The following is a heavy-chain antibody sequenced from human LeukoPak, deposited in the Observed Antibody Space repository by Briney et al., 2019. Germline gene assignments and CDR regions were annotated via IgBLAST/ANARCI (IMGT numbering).Heavy chain of an antibody. CDR3: AREGCSGGTCPFDY. V-gene: IGHV4-34*01. D-gene: IGHD2-15*01. J-gene: IGHJ4*02. CDR1: GGSFSGYY. Sequence: SGTLSLTCAVYGGSFSGYYWSWIRQPPGKGLEWIGEINDSGSTNYNPSLKSRVTISVDTSKNQFSLKLSSVTAADTAVYYCAREGCSGGTCPFDYWGQGTLVTVSS. CDR2: INDSGST.